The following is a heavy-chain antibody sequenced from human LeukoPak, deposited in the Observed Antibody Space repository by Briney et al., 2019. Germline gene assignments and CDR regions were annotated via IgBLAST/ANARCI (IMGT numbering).Heavy chain of an antibody. CDR1: GYSFTSNW. CDR2: IFPDDSDT. V-gene: IGHV5-51*01. Sequence: GESLKISCKGSGYSFTSNWIGWVRQMPGKGLEWMGIIFPDDSDTRYNPSFRGQVTISADKSITTAYLQWNSLKASDTAVYYCATRSGGRFSYYYGMDVWGQGTTVTVSS. J-gene: IGHJ6*02. CDR3: ATRSGGRFSYYYGMDV. D-gene: IGHD2-15*01.